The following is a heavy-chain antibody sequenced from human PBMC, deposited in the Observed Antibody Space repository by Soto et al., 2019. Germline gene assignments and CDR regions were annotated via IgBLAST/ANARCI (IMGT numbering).Heavy chain of an antibody. CDR2: VNPSGGHT. V-gene: IGHV1-46*01. CDR1: GDTFTNYY. J-gene: IGHJ4*02. Sequence: ASVKVSCKASGDTFTNYYIHWVRQAPGQGLEWMGTVNPSGGHTTYAQHFLGRVTMTRDTSTSTLYMELTSLTSDDTAVYYCARGGHVVVVTAALDYWGQANLVTVS. D-gene: IGHD2-21*02. CDR3: ARGGHVVVVTAALDY.